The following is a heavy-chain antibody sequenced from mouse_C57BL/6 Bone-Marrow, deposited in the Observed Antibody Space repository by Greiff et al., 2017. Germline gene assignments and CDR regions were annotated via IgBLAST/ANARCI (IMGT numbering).Heavy chain of an antibody. CDR3: ARWITTVPYWYFDV. D-gene: IGHD1-1*01. Sequence: VQLQQSGPVLVKPGASVKMSCKASGYTFTDYYMNWVKQSHGKSLEWIGVINPYNGGTSYNQKFKGKATLTVDKSSNTAYMELNSLTSEDSAVYYCARWITTVPYWYFDVWGTGTTVTVSS. CDR1: GYTFTDYY. V-gene: IGHV1-19*01. J-gene: IGHJ1*03. CDR2: INPYNGGT.